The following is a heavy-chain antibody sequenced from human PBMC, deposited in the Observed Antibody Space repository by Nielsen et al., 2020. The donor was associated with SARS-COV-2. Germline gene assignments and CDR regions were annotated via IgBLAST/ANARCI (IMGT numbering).Heavy chain of an antibody. D-gene: IGHD3-3*01. J-gene: IGHJ6*02. Sequence: WIRQPPGKGLEWVGRIKSKTDDGTTDYAAPVKGRFTISRDDSKNTLYLQMNSLKTEDTAVYYCTTGLVTIFGVVTPRPAPGDGMDVWGQGTTVTVSS. V-gene: IGHV3-15*01. CDR2: IKSKTDDGTT. CDR3: TTGLVTIFGVVTPRPAPGDGMDV.